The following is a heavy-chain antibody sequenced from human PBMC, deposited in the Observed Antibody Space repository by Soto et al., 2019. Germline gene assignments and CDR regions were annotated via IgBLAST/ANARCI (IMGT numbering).Heavy chain of an antibody. V-gene: IGHV3-30*04. CDR3: ARDPLNYYGSGSYFDY. J-gene: IGHJ4*02. CDR2: ISYDGSNK. CDR1: GFTFSSYA. D-gene: IGHD3-10*01. Sequence: GGSLRLSCAASGFTFSSYAMHWVRQAPGKGLEWVAVISYDGSNKYYADSVKGRFTISRDNSKNTLYLQMNSLRAEDTAVYYCARDPLNYYGSGSYFDYWGQGTLVTVSS.